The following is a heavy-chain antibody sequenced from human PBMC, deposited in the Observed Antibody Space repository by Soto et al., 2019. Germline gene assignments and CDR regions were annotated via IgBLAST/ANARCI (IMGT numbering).Heavy chain of an antibody. V-gene: IGHV3-7*01. CDR1: GFTFSNYW. CDR3: ARDVGQLEDYFDS. CDR2: IKEDGRDK. Sequence: EVQLVESGGGLVQPGGSLRLSCAASGFTFSNYWMSWVRQAPGKGLEWVASIKEDGRDKYYVDSVKGRLTISRDNAKNSLYLQMNSLRDEDTAVYYCARDVGQLEDYFDSWGQGTLVTVAS. D-gene: IGHD6-6*01. J-gene: IGHJ4*02.